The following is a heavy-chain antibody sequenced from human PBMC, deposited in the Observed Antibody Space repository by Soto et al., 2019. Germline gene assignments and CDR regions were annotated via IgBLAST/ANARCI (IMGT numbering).Heavy chain of an antibody. J-gene: IGHJ6*02. CDR3: ARERMLGDYYYYGMDV. D-gene: IGHD1-26*01. V-gene: IGHV1-46*01. CDR1: GYTFSSYY. Sequence: ASVKVSCKASGYTFSSYYMHWVRQAPGQGLEWMGIINPSGGSTSYAQKFQGRVTMTRDTSTSTVYMELSSLRSEDTAVYYCARERMLGDYYYYGMDVWGQGTTVTV. CDR2: INPSGGST.